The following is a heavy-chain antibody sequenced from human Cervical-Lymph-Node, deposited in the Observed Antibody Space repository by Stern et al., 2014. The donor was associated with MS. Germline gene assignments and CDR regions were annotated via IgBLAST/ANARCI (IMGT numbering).Heavy chain of an antibody. CDR2: IYPDDSDN. D-gene: IGHD6-19*01. V-gene: IGHV5-51*03. J-gene: IGHJ4*02. CDR3: ARLGGGWPDFDY. CDR1: GYSFTSYW. Sequence: VQLVESGAEVQRPGESLKISCKGSGYSFTSYWIGWVRQMPGKGLEWMGIIYPDDSDNKYSPSLQGQVTLSADQSISTPYLPCSSLRASDTAMYYCARLGGGWPDFDYWGQGTLVTVSS.